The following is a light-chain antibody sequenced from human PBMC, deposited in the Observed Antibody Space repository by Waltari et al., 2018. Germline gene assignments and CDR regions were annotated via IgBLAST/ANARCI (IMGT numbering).Light chain of an antibody. Sequence: EIVLTQSPATLSLSPGERATLSCRASPSVSTFLAWYQQKPGQAPRLLIYDASNRAPGIPARFSGSGSGTDFTLTISSLDPEDFAVYFCQQRSNWPLTFGGGTKVEIK. V-gene: IGKV3-11*01. CDR2: DAS. CDR1: PSVSTF. CDR3: QQRSNWPLT. J-gene: IGKJ4*01.